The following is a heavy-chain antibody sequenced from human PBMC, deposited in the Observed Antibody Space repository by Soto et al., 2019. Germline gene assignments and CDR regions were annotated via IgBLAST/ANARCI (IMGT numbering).Heavy chain of an antibody. D-gene: IGHD5-12*01. J-gene: IGHJ4*02. V-gene: IGHV3-53*01. Sequence: GGSLRLSCAASGFTFSSYSMNWVRQAPGKGLEWVSVIYSGGSTYYADSVKGRFTISRDNSKNTLYLQMNSLRAEDTAVYYCVYSGYDGVFFDYWGQGTLVTVSS. CDR2: IYSGGST. CDR1: GFTFSSYS. CDR3: VYSGYDGVFFDY.